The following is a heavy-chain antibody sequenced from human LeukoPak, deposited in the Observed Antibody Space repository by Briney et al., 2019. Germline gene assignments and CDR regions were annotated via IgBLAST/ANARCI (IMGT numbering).Heavy chain of an antibody. CDR3: ARVGYGSSSDY. D-gene: IGHD6-13*01. CDR1: GGSFSGYY. Sequence: PSETLSLTCAVYGGSFSGYYWTWIRQPPGKGLEWIGEINHSGSTNYNPSLKSRVTISVDTSKNQFSLKLSSVTAADTAVYYCARVGYGSSSDYWGQGTLVTVSS. J-gene: IGHJ4*02. V-gene: IGHV4-34*01. CDR2: INHSGST.